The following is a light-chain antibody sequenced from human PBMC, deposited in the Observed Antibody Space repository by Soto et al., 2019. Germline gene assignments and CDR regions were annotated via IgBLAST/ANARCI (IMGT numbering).Light chain of an antibody. Sequence: EIVLTQSPGTLSLSPGESATLSCRASQSVSSSLVAWYQQKPGQAPRLLIYDASSRATGIPDRFSGVGSETDFTLTISRLEPEDFAVYYCQQYDNSPPTFGQGTKLEIK. CDR1: QSVSSSL. CDR3: QQYDNSPPT. J-gene: IGKJ2*01. CDR2: DAS. V-gene: IGKV3-20*01.